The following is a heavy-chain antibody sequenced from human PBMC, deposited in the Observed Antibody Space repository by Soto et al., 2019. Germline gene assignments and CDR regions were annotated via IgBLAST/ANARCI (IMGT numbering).Heavy chain of an antibody. Sequence: GGSLRLSCAASGFTFSSYAMSWVRQAPGKGLEWVSAISGSGGSTYYADSVKGRFTISRDNSKNTLYLQMNSLRAEDTAVYYCAKGTVDIVATSDAFDIWGQGTMVTVSS. J-gene: IGHJ3*02. V-gene: IGHV3-23*01. CDR3: AKGTVDIVATSDAFDI. CDR1: GFTFSSYA. CDR2: ISGSGGST. D-gene: IGHD5-12*01.